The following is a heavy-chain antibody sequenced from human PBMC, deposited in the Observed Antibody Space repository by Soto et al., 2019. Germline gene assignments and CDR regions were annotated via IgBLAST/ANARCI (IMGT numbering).Heavy chain of an antibody. Sequence: QVQLVESGGGVVQPGRSLRLSCAASRFTFSSYAMHWVRQAPGKGLEWVAVISYDGSNKYYADSVKGRFTISRDNSKNTLYLQMNSLRAEDTAVYYCARDGPHYYGSGSYYDYWGQGTLVTVSS. J-gene: IGHJ4*02. CDR1: RFTFSSYA. CDR2: ISYDGSNK. CDR3: ARDGPHYYGSGSYYDY. V-gene: IGHV3-30-3*01. D-gene: IGHD3-10*01.